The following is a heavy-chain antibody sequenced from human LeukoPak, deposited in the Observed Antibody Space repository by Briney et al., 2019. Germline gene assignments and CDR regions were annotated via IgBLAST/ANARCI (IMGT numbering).Heavy chain of an antibody. Sequence: ASVKVSCKASGYTFTGYYMHWVRQAPGQGLKWMGWINPNSGGTNYAQKFQGRVTMTRDTSISTAYMELSRLRSDDTAVYYCARGTHVDIVATITYWGQGTLVTVSS. J-gene: IGHJ4*02. CDR2: INPNSGGT. CDR1: GYTFTGYY. V-gene: IGHV1-2*02. CDR3: ARGTHVDIVATITY. D-gene: IGHD5-12*01.